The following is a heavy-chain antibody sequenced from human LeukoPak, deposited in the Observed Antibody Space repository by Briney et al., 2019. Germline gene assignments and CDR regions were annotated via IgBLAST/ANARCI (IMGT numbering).Heavy chain of an antibody. CDR2: IKQDGSDK. CDR3: ARSIGWLLPLTYWYFDL. J-gene: IGHJ2*01. V-gene: IGHV3-7*03. D-gene: IGHD3-22*01. Sequence: GGSLRLSCAASGFTFSDYWMTWVRQAPGKGLEWVANIKQDGSDKYYVDSVRGRFTISRDNAKNSLNLQMNSLRAEDTAVYYCARSIGWLLPLTYWYFDLWGRGTLVTVSS. CDR1: GFTFSDYW.